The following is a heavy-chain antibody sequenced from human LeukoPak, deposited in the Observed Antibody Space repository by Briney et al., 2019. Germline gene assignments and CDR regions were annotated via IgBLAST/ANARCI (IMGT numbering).Heavy chain of an antibody. CDR1: EYTFISYA. V-gene: IGHV1-3*01. J-gene: IGHJ4*02. Sequence: ASVKVSCKASEYTFISYAMHWVRQAPGQRLEWMGWINAGNGNTKYSQKFQGRVTITRDTSASTAYMELSSLRSDDTAVFYCARRFERGFDFWGQGTLVTVSS. CDR3: ARRFERGFDF. CDR2: INAGNGNT. D-gene: IGHD1-1*01.